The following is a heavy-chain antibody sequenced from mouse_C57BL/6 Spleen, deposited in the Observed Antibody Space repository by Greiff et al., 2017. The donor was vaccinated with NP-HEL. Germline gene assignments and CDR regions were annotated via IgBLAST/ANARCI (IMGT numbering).Heavy chain of an antibody. CDR2: IDPSDSYT. Sequence: QVQLQQPGAELVMPGASVKLSCKASGYTFTSYWMHWVKQRPGQGLEWIGEIDPSDSYTNYNQKFKGKSTLTADKSSSTAYMQLSSLTSEDSAVYYCARSASFGITTVVVYYYAMDYWGQGTSVTVSS. CDR3: ARSASFGITTVVVYYYAMDY. D-gene: IGHD1-1*01. J-gene: IGHJ4*01. V-gene: IGHV1-69*01. CDR1: GYTFTSYW.